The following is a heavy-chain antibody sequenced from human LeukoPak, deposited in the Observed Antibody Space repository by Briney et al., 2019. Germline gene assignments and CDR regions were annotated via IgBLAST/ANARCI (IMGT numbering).Heavy chain of an antibody. D-gene: IGHD6-19*01. CDR3: AEEAYSSGYFFDY. Sequence: GGSLRLSCAASGFTFDDYAMHWVRQAPGKGLERVSGISWNSGSIGYADSVKGRFTISRDNAKNSLYLQMNSLRAEDTALYYCAEEAYSSGYFFDYWGQGTLVTVSS. J-gene: IGHJ4*02. CDR1: GFTFDDYA. CDR2: ISWNSGSI. V-gene: IGHV3-9*01.